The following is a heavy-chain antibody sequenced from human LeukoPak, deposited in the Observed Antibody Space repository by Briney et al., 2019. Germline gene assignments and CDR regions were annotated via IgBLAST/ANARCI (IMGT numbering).Heavy chain of an antibody. CDR3: VRTCGGDCFSDY. Sequence: PSQTLSLTCTVSGGSISSGDYYWSWIRQPPGKGLEWIGYIYYSGSTYYNPSLKSRVTISVDMSKNQFSLKLSSVTAADTAVYYSVRTCGGDCFSDYWGQGTLVTVSS. CDR2: IYYSGST. J-gene: IGHJ4*02. CDR1: GGSISSGDYY. V-gene: IGHV4-30-4*01. D-gene: IGHD2-21*02.